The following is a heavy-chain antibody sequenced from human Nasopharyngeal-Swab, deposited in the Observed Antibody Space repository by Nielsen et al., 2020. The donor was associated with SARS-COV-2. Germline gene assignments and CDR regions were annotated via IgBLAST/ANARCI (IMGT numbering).Heavy chain of an antibody. CDR3: AHRTYYYDSSGYYYVWDFDY. D-gene: IGHD3-22*01. V-gene: IGHV2-5*01. Sequence: WIRQPPGKALEWHALIYWNDDKRYSPSLKSRLTITEDTSKNQVVLTMTNMDPVDTATYYCAHRTYYYDSSGYYYVWDFDYWGQGTRVTVSS. CDR2: IYWNDDK. J-gene: IGHJ4*02.